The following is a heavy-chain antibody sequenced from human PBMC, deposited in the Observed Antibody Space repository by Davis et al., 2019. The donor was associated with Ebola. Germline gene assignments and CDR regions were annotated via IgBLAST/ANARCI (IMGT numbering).Heavy chain of an antibody. J-gene: IGHJ4*02. Sequence: MPSETLSLTCTVSGGSISSYYWSWIRQPPGKGLEWIGYIYHSGSTYYNPSLKSRVTISVDRSKNQFSLKLSSVTAADTAVYYCARETRGYSYGYLGYFDYWGQGTLVTVSS. V-gene: IGHV4-59*12. CDR1: GGSISSYY. D-gene: IGHD5-18*01. CDR2: IYHSGST. CDR3: ARETRGYSYGYLGYFDY.